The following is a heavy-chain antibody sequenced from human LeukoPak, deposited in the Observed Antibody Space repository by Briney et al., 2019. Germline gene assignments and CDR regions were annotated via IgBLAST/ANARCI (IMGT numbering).Heavy chain of an antibody. J-gene: IGHJ4*02. CDR1: RFIFSNYW. CDR2: IKDDGSQK. CDR3: ARRNDDTRRSFDL. Sequence: QSGGSLRLSCEGSRFIFSNYWMSWVRQAPGKGLEWVANIKDDGSQKNYIDAVKGRFTISRDNAKASLFLQMNSLSSEDTAVYYCARRNDDTRRSFDLWGQGTLVTVSS. D-gene: IGHD1-1*01. V-gene: IGHV3-7*01.